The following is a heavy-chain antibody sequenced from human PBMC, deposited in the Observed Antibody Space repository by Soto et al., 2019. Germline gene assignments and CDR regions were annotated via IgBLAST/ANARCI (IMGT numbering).Heavy chain of an antibody. V-gene: IGHV1-3*01. Sequence: ASVKVSCKASGYTFTSYGFVWVRQAPGQRLEWMVWINAGNGNTKYSQKFQGRVTITRDTSASTAYMELSSLRSEDTAVYYCARDSGSPWGPGTLVTVSS. D-gene: IGHD3-10*01. CDR3: ARDSGSP. CDR1: GYTFTSYG. J-gene: IGHJ5*02. CDR2: INAGNGNT.